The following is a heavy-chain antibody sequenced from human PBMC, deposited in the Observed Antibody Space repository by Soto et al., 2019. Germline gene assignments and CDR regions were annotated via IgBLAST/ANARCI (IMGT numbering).Heavy chain of an antibody. Sequence: TGGSLRLSCAASGFTFSNYWMHWVRQVPGQGLVWVSRINGDGSTTNYADSVRGRFTISRDNAKNTLYLQMNGLRADDTAIYYCATKGNTNPWFVGGFWGPGTLVTVSS. J-gene: IGHJ4*02. CDR2: INGDGSTT. CDR3: ATKGNTNPWFVGGF. D-gene: IGHD3-10*01. V-gene: IGHV3-74*01. CDR1: GFTFSNYW.